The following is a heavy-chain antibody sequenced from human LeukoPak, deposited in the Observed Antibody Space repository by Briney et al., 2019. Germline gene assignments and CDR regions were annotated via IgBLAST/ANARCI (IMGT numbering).Heavy chain of an antibody. CDR3: ARDVDNNDAFHV. Sequence: SETLSLTCAVYGGSFSGYYWSWIRQPPGRGLEWIGYISYSGSSYQNPSLKSRVSISLDTSKNQFSLKLSSVTAADTAMYYCARDVDNNDAFHVWGQGTMVTVSS. CDR1: GGSFSGYY. D-gene: IGHD2-15*01. J-gene: IGHJ3*01. CDR2: ISYSGSS. V-gene: IGHV4-34*09.